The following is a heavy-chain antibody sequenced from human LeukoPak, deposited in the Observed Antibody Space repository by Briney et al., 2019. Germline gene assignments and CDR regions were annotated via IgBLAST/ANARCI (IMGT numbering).Heavy chain of an antibody. CDR3: AKDRYYGSGSLFDP. J-gene: IGHJ5*02. V-gene: IGHV3-30*02. Sequence: GGSLRLSCAASGFTFSSYGMHWVRQAPGKGLEWVAFIRYDGSNKYYADSVKGRFTISRDNSKNTLYLQMNSLRAEDTAVYYCAKDRYYGSGSLFDPWGQGTLVTVSS. CDR2: IRYDGSNK. D-gene: IGHD3-10*01. CDR1: GFTFSSYG.